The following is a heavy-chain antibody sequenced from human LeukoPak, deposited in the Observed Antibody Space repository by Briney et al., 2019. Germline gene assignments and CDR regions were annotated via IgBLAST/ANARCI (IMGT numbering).Heavy chain of an antibody. CDR1: GGSFSGYY. CDR2: INHSGST. Sequence: SETLSLTCAVYGGSFSGYYWSWIRQPPGKGLEWIGEINHSGSTNYNPSLKSRVTISVDTSKNQFSLKLSSVTAADTAVYYCARDYGLEQLAYYYYYYMDVWGKGTTVTVSS. V-gene: IGHV4-34*01. D-gene: IGHD6-13*01. J-gene: IGHJ6*03. CDR3: ARDYGLEQLAYYYYYYMDV.